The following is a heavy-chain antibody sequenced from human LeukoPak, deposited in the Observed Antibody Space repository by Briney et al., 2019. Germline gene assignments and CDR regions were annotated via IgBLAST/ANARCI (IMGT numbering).Heavy chain of an antibody. CDR1: GFNFNTHW. CDR3: ARRAGDYSHPYDY. CDR2: ISGSGGST. J-gene: IGHJ4*02. D-gene: IGHD3-22*01. V-gene: IGHV3-23*01. Sequence: PGGSLRLSCAASGFNFNTHWMHWVRQAPGKGLEWVSAISGSGGSTYYADSVKGRFTISRDNSKNTLYLQMNSLRAEDTAVYYCARRAGDYSHPYDYWGQGTLVTVSS.